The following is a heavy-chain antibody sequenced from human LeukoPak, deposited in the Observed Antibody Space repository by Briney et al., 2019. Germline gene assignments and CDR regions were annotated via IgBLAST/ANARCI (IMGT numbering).Heavy chain of an antibody. Sequence: SETLSLTCTVSGGSISSYYWSWIRQPPGKGLEWIGYIYYSGSTNYNPSLKSRVTISVDTSKNQFSLKLSSVTAADTAAYYCARGPLRFRYGMDVWGKGTTVTVSS. CDR3: ARGPLRFRYGMDV. J-gene: IGHJ6*04. CDR1: GGSISSYY. V-gene: IGHV4-59*01. D-gene: IGHD3-3*01. CDR2: IYYSGST.